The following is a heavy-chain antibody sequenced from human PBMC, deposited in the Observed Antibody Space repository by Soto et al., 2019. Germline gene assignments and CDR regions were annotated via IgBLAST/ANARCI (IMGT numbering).Heavy chain of an antibody. Sequence: GGSLRLSCAASGSTFSSYAMSWVRQAPGKGLEWVSTISGRGATTHYADSVKGRFTMSRDSSKNTLYLQMDSLRAEDTAIYYCAKSFDSSGYYYVDYWGQGTLVTVSS. CDR3: AKSFDSSGYYYVDY. D-gene: IGHD3-22*01. CDR1: GSTFSSYA. V-gene: IGHV3-23*01. J-gene: IGHJ4*02. CDR2: ISGRGATT.